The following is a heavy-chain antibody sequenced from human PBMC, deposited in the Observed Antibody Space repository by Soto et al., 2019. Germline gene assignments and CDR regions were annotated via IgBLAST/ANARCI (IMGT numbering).Heavy chain of an antibody. J-gene: IGHJ4*02. CDR3: ARLPRFKNRYSSSSDSLADDY. CDR1: GFTFSSYW. Sequence: EVQLVESGGGLVQPGGSLRLSCAASGFTFSSYWMHWVRQAPGKGLVWVSRINSDGSSTSYADSVKGRFTISRDNAKNTRYLQMNSLRAEDTAVYYCARLPRFKNRYSSSSDSLADDYWGQGTLVTVSS. D-gene: IGHD6-6*01. V-gene: IGHV3-74*01. CDR2: INSDGSST.